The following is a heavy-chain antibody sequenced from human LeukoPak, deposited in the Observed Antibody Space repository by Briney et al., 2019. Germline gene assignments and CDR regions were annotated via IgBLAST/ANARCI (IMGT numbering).Heavy chain of an antibody. CDR2: ISYDGSNK. J-gene: IGHJ3*02. V-gene: IGHV3-30*18. D-gene: IGHD3-16*01. CDR3: AKAWFGTVGFDI. CDR1: GFTFSSYG. Sequence: GRSLRLSCAASGFTFSSYGMHWVRQAPGKGLEWVAVISYDGSNKYYADSVKGRFTISRDNSKNTLYLQMNSLRAEDTAVYYCAKAWFGTVGFDIWGQGTVVTVSS.